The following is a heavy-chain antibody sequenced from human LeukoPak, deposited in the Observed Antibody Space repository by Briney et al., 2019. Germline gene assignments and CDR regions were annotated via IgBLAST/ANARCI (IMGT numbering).Heavy chain of an antibody. CDR3: AEDRLPVQRGIDY. D-gene: IGHD3-16*01. V-gene: IGHV3-23*01. J-gene: IGHJ4*02. CDR1: GFTFSSHA. Sequence: PGGSLRLSCAASGFTFSSHAISWVRQAPGKGLEWVSAISGSGGNTYYADSVKGRFTISRDNSKNTLYLQMNSLRAEDTALYYCAEDRLPVQRGIDYWGQGTLVTVSS. CDR2: ISGSGGNT.